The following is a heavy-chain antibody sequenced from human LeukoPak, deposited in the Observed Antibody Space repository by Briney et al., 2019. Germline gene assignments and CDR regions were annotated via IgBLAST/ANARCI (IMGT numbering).Heavy chain of an antibody. CDR3: ARGYVYYYDSSGQPGFDY. V-gene: IGHV3-74*01. D-gene: IGHD3-22*01. CDR2: ISYDGKST. Sequence: GGSLRLSCAASGFTFTSYWMRWVRQVPGKGLVWVSRISYDGKSTNYADSVTGRFTLSRDNAKNTLYLQMNSLRAEETAVYYCARGYVYYYDSSGQPGFDYWGQGILVTVSS. CDR1: GFTFTSYW. J-gene: IGHJ4*02.